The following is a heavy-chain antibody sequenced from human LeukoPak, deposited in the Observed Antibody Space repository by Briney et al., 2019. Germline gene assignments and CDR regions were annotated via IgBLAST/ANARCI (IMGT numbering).Heavy chain of an antibody. CDR2: ISSSNSYI. D-gene: IGHD1-14*01. V-gene: IGHV3-21*01. Sequence: GGSLRLSCVASGVTFSSYSMNWGRQDPGKGLEWVSSISSSNSYIYNADSVKGRFTISRDNAKNTLYLQMNSLRAEDTAVYYCAGPGTHYGMDVWGQGTTVTVSS. CDR3: AGPGTHYGMDV. J-gene: IGHJ6*02. CDR1: GVTFSSYS.